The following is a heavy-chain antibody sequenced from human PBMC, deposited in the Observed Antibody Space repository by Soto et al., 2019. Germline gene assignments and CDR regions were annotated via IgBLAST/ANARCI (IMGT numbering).Heavy chain of an antibody. D-gene: IGHD2-15*01. CDR3: ARGYCSGGSCDRGDYYMDV. Sequence: GGSLRLSCAASGFTFSSYDMHWVRQATGKGLEWVSAIGTAGDTYYPGSVKGRFTISRENAKNSLYLQMNSLRAGDTAVYYCARGYCSGGSCDRGDYYMDVWGKGTTVTVSS. J-gene: IGHJ6*03. CDR2: IGTAGDT. CDR1: GFTFSSYD. V-gene: IGHV3-13*01.